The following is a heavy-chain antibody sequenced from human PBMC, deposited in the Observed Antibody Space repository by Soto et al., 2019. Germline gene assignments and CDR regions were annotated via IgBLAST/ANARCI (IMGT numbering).Heavy chain of an antibody. Sequence: PGGSLRLSCAASGFTFSSYAMSWVRQAPGKGLEWVSALYIADGTFYADSVKGRFTVSIDSSRNTVYLQMNNLSPEDTAVYYCATWLLREHAFDIWGLGTMVTVSS. CDR1: GFTFSSYA. V-gene: IGHV3-23*05. CDR2: LYIADGT. CDR3: ATWLLREHAFDI. D-gene: IGHD2-15*01. J-gene: IGHJ3*02.